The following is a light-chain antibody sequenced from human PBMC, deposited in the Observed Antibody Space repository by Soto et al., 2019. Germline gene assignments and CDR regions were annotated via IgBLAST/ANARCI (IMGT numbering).Light chain of an antibody. V-gene: IGKV3-11*01. Sequence: EIVLTQSAATLSSSAGERATLSCGASPSVTNFLAWYQQKPGQAPRLLVYGAFNRATGIPARFSGSGSATDFTPTISSLEPEDSAVYYCQQRNVWPPVTFGQGTRLEIK. CDR2: GAF. CDR1: PSVTNF. CDR3: QQRNVWPPVT. J-gene: IGKJ5*01.